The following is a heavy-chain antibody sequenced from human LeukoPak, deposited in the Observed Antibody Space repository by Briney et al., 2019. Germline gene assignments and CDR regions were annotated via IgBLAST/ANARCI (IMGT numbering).Heavy chain of an antibody. CDR1: GFTFSNAW. V-gene: IGHV3-15*01. CDR3: TTAWGGRDGHNYDY. CDR2: IKSKTDGGTT. D-gene: IGHD5-24*01. Sequence: GGSLRLSCAASGFTFSNAWMSWVRQAPGKGLEWVGRIKSKTDGGTTDYAAPVKGRFTISRDDSKNTLYLQMNSLKTEDTAVYYCTTAWGGRDGHNYDYWGQGTLVTVSS. J-gene: IGHJ4*02.